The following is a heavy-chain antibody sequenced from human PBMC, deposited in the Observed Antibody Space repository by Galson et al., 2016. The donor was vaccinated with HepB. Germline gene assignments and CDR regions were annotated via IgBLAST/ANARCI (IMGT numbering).Heavy chain of an antibody. J-gene: IGHJ6*04. D-gene: IGHD1-26*01. CDR2: ISRSGDST. CDR3: VQGSTAPAV. V-gene: IGHV3-23*01. Sequence: SLRLSCAPSGFTFNNYGMTWVRQAPGKGLEVVSSISRSGDSTDYADSVKGRFTISRDNSKNTLSLQMNSLRVEDTAVYYCVQGSTAPAVWGKGTTVIVSS. CDR1: GFTFNNYG.